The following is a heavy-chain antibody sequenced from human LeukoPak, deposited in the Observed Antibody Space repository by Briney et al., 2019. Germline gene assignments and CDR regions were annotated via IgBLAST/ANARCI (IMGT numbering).Heavy chain of an antibody. D-gene: IGHD4-17*01. CDR3: TTGAYYGDYAEFDH. V-gene: IGHV3-15*01. J-gene: IGHJ4*02. Sequence: GGSLRLSCAASGFTFSNAWMSWVRQAPGKGLEWVGRIKSKTDGGTTDYAAPVKGRFTISRDDSKNTLYPQMNSLKTEDTAVYYCTTGAYYGDYAEFDHWGQGTLVTVSS. CDR2: IKSKTDGGTT. CDR1: GFTFSNAW.